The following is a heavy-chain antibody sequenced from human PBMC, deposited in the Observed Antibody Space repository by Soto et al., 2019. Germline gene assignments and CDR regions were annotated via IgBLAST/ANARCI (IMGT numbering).Heavy chain of an antibody. V-gene: IGHV3-33*01. Sequence: RLSCAASGFTFSSYGMHWVRQAPGKGLEWVAFMWHDGGNKFYAESVKGRFTISRDNSKNTLYLQMTSLSAEDTAMYYCARDGDVNTGFGKDYWGQGTLVTVSS. CDR1: GFTFSSYG. J-gene: IGHJ4*02. CDR2: MWHDGGNK. CDR3: ARDGDVNTGFGKDY. D-gene: IGHD3-16*01.